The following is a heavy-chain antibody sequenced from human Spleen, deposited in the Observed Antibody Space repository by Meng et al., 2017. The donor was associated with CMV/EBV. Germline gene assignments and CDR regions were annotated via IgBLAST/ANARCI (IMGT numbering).Heavy chain of an antibody. CDR2: MNPNSGNT. CDR1: GYTFTSYD. J-gene: IGHJ5*02. D-gene: IGHD1-7*01. Sequence: ASVKVSCKASGYTFTSYDINWVRQATGQGLEWMGWMNPNSGNTGYAQKFQGRVTITRNTSINTAYMELSSLRSEDTAVYYCARSPPHNWNYEGGWFDPWGQGTLVTVSS. V-gene: IGHV1-8*03. CDR3: ARSPPHNWNYEGGWFDP.